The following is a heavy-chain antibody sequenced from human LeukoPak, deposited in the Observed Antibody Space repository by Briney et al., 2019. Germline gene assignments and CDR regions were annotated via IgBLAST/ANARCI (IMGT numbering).Heavy chain of an antibody. J-gene: IGHJ6*02. Sequence: GGSLRLSCAASGFTFSSYAMHWVRQAPGKGLEWVAVISYDGSNKYYADSVKGRFTISRDNSKNTLYLQMNSLRAEDTAVYYCAKDPALLWFGEPLYYYGMDVWGQGTTVTVSS. CDR2: ISYDGSNK. D-gene: IGHD3-10*01. CDR1: GFTFSSYA. CDR3: AKDPALLWFGEPLYYYGMDV. V-gene: IGHV3-30-3*01.